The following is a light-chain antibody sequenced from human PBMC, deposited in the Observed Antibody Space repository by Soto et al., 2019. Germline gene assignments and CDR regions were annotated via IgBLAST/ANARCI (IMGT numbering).Light chain of an antibody. V-gene: IGKV1-5*03. CDR2: KAS. J-gene: IGKJ1*01. CDR3: QQYSDYPWT. CDR1: QSVTVW. Sequence: IQLTQSPSTLSASVGDTVTITCRASQSVTVWLAWYQQKSGKAPNLLIYKASNLQSGVPSRLSGSGFGTEFTLTISSLQPDDFATYYCQQYSDYPWTFGQGTKVDIK.